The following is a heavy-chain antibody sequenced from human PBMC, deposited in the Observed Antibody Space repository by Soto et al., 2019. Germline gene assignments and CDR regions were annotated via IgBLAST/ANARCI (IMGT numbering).Heavy chain of an antibody. CDR1: GGSISSGGYS. D-gene: IGHD7-27*01. Sequence: TLSITCAVSGGSISSGGYSWSWIRQPPGTGLEWIGYIYHSGSTNYNPSLKSRVTISVDTSKNSLFLQMNNLTVEDTAVYYCAKENWANPDSWGQGTLVTVSS. J-gene: IGHJ4*02. V-gene: IGHV4-30-2*01. CDR2: IYHSGST. CDR3: AKENWANPDS.